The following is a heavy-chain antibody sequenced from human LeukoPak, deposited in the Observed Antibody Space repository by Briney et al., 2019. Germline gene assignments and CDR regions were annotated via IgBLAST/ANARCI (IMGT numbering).Heavy chain of an antibody. CDR3: ARQKGGSSWSDS. V-gene: IGHV4-39*01. D-gene: IGHD6-13*01. J-gene: IGHJ4*02. CDR2: IYYTGNT. CDR1: GGSISSSNYY. Sequence: ASETLSLTCNVSGGSISSSNYYWGWIRQPPGKGLEWIGTIYYTGNTYYSPSLKSRVTISIDTSKNQLSLKLNSVTAADTAVYFCARQKGGSSWSDSWGQGALVSVSS.